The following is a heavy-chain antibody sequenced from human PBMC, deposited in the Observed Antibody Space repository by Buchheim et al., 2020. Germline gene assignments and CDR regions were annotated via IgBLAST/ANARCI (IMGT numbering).Heavy chain of an antibody. D-gene: IGHD3-22*01. CDR1: GGSISSGDYY. J-gene: IGHJ4*02. CDR3: ARGISRYYYDSSGYYPPYYFDY. Sequence: QVQLQGSGPGLVKPSQTLSLTCTVSGGSISSGDYYWSWIRQPPGKGLEWIGYIYYSGSTYYNPSLKSRVTIAVDTSKNQFSLKLSSVTAADTAVYYCARGISRYYYDSSGYYPPYYFDYWGQGTL. V-gene: IGHV4-30-4*01. CDR2: IYYSGST.